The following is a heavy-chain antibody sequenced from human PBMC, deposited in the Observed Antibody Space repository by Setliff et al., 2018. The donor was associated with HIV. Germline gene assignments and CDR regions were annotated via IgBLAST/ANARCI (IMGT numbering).Heavy chain of an antibody. D-gene: IGHD3-10*01. CDR3: ARVWFGETIFDY. CDR2: INAGNGKI. CDR1: GYTFTSYA. V-gene: IGHV1-3*01. Sequence: ASVKVSCKASGYTFTSYAVHWVRQAPGQRLEWMGWINAGNGKIKYSQKFQGRVTITRDTSASTAYMEPSSLRSEDTAVYYCARVWFGETIFDYWGQGTLVTVSS. J-gene: IGHJ4*02.